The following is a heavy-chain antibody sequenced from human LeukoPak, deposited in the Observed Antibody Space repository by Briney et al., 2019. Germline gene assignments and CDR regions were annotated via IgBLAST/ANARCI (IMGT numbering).Heavy chain of an antibody. CDR3: AKTGGVRFLEWLLYFDY. D-gene: IGHD3-3*01. V-gene: IGHV3-23*01. J-gene: IGHJ4*02. Sequence: GGSLRLSCAVSGFTFSGFWMSWSRQAPGKGLEWVSAISGSGGSTYYADSVKGRFTISRDNSKNTLYLQMNSLRAEDTAVYYCAKTGGVRFLEWLLYFDYWGQGTLVTVSS. CDR2: ISGSGGST. CDR1: GFTFSGFW.